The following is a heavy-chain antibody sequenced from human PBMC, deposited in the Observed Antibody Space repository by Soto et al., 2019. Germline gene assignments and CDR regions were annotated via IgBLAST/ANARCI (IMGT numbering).Heavy chain of an antibody. CDR3: ARGPITGSHYSGGWYYFDS. D-gene: IGHD6-19*01. CDR2: IYHSGST. Sequence: SETLSLTYDVSGGSISSGGYSWSWIRKPPGKGLEWIAYIYHSGSTYYNPSLKSRVTISVDRSKNQFSLELSSVTAADTAVYYCARGPITGSHYSGGWYYFDSWGQGTQVTVS. J-gene: IGHJ4*02. CDR1: GGSISSGGYS. V-gene: IGHV4-30-2*01.